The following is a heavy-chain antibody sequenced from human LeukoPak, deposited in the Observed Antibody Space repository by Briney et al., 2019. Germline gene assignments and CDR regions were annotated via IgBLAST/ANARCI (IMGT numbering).Heavy chain of an antibody. CDR3: AREDMMTGTTY. CDR2: IKQDGSEK. CDR1: GFTVSSNY. D-gene: IGHD1-1*01. Sequence: GGSLRLSCAASGFTVSSNYMSWVRQAPGKGLEWVANIKQDGSEKYYVDSVKGRFTISRDNAKNSLYLQMNSLRAEDTAVYYCAREDMMTGTTYWGQGTLVTVSS. J-gene: IGHJ4*02. V-gene: IGHV3-7*01.